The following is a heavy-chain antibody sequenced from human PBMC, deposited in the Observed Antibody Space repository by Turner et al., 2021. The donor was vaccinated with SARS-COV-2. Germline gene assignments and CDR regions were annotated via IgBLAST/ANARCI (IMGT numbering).Heavy chain of an antibody. J-gene: IGHJ2*01. CDR2: MNPESGNT. V-gene: IGHV1-8*03. CDR1: GYTFTSYD. D-gene: IGHD2-2*01. Sequence: QVQLVQSGAEVKKPGASVKVSCKASGYTFTSYDINWVRQATGQGLGWMGWMNPESGNTAYAQKFQGRVTITRNTSISTAYMELSSLRSEDTAVYYCARGGYCSSTSCSPYWYFDLWGRGTLVTVSS. CDR3: ARGGYCSSTSCSPYWYFDL.